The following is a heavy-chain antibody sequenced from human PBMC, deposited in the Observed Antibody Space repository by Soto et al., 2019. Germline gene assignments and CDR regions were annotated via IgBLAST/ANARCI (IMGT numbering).Heavy chain of an antibody. J-gene: IGHJ6*02. V-gene: IGHV4-59*11. CDR1: VGSISSHY. D-gene: IGHD1-26*01. Sequence: PSETLSLTCTVSVGSISSHYWSWVRQAPGKGLEWIGHIYYMGSTSYNPSLRSRSTISVDTSNNQFSLKLNSVTTADTAVYYCARDGREASGMDVWGQGTKVTVSS. CDR2: IYYMGST. CDR3: ARDGREASGMDV.